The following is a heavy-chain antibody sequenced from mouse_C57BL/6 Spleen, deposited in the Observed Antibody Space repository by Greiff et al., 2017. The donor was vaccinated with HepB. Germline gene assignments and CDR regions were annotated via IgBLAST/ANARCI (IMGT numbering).Heavy chain of an antibody. Sequence: DVKLQESGAELVRPGASVKLSCTASGFNIKDDYMHWVKQRPEQGLEWIGWIDPENGDTEYASKFQGKATITADTSSNTAYLQLSSLTSEDTAVYYCHIATVVATDYWGQGTTLTVSS. CDR3: HIATVVATDY. CDR1: GFNIKDDY. D-gene: IGHD1-1*01. J-gene: IGHJ2*01. CDR2: IDPENGDT. V-gene: IGHV14-4*01.